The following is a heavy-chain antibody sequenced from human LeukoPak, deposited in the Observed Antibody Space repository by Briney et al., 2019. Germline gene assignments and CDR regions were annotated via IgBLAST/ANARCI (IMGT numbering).Heavy chain of an antibody. J-gene: IGHJ6*03. V-gene: IGHV4-59*01. Sequence: SETLTLTCTVSGGSISTYYWSWIRQPPGKGLEWIGYIYYNGNTNYNPSLKSRVTISVDTSKNQFSLKLSSVTAADTAVYYCARAEGYARSSGSYHYYYMDVWGQGTTVTISS. CDR2: IYYNGNT. CDR3: ARAEGYARSSGSYHYYYMDV. CDR1: GGSISTYY. D-gene: IGHD1-26*01.